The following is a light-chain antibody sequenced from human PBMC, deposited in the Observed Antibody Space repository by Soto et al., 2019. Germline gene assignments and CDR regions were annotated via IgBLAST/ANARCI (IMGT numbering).Light chain of an antibody. CDR3: QQYGSSRT. Sequence: EIVLTQSPGTLSLSPGERATLSCRTSQSVSSSYLAWYQQKPGQAPRLLIYGASSRATGIPDRFSGSGSGTAFTLTINSLEPEDFAVYYCQQYGSSRTFGQGNKVEIK. CDR1: QSVSSSY. V-gene: IGKV3-20*01. CDR2: GAS. J-gene: IGKJ1*01.